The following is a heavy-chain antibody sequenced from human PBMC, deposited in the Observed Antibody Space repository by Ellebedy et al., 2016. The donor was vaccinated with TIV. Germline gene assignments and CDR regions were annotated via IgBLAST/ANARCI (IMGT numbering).Heavy chain of an antibody. CDR1: GGSLSSSSYY. CDR2: TYNSRIT. V-gene: IGHV4-39*07. Sequence: MPSETLSLTCTVSGGSLSSSSYYWGWIRQPPGKGLEWIGSTYNSRITYYNPSLKSRISISVDTSKNSFSLHLASVTATDTAIYYCAKIVSGGASFDPWGQGILVTVSS. J-gene: IGHJ5*02. D-gene: IGHD3-10*01. CDR3: AKIVSGGASFDP.